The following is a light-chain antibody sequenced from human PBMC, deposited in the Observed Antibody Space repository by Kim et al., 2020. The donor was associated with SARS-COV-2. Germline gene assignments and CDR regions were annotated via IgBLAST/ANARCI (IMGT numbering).Light chain of an antibody. CDR2: QHS. CDR3: QTWDSKTVI. V-gene: IGLV3-1*01. Sequence: SITPGQTASITCSEEKLGDRDSSCYHQRPGQSPLLFIYQHSKRPAGIPDRFSGSTSGNTATLTFSGTQALDEAVYYCQTWDSKTVIFGGGTQLTVL. J-gene: IGLJ2*01. CDR1: KLGDRD.